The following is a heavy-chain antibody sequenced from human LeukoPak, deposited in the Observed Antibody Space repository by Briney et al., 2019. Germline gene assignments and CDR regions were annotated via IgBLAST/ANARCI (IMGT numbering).Heavy chain of an antibody. CDR3: AREAYGDYGDYDY. J-gene: IGHJ4*02. CDR1: GFTFSSYS. CDR2: ISSSSSYI. V-gene: IGHV3-21*01. Sequence: PGGSLRLSCAAPGFTFSSYSMNWVRQAPGKGLEWVSSISSSSSYIYYADSVKGRFTISRDNAKNSLYLQMNSPRAEDTAVYYCAREAYGDYGDYDYWGQGTLVTVSS. D-gene: IGHD4-17*01.